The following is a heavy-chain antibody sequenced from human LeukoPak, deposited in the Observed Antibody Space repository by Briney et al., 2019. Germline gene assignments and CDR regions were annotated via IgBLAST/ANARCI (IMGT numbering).Heavy chain of an antibody. CDR3: ARDGLSSRTPHGFDY. CDR2: INHSGST. Sequence: SETLSLTCAVYGGSFSGYYWSWIRQPPGKGLEWIGEINHSGSTNCNPSLKSRVTISVDTSKNQFSLKLSSVTAADTAVYYCARDGLSSRTPHGFDYWGQGTLVTVSS. V-gene: IGHV4-34*01. J-gene: IGHJ4*02. D-gene: IGHD6-13*01. CDR1: GGSFSGYY.